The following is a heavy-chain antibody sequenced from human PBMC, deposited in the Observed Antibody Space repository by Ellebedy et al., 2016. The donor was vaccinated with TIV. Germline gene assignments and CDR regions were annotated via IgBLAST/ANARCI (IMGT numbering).Heavy chain of an antibody. CDR2: IKQDGSEK. J-gene: IGHJ4*02. Sequence: GESLKISCTASGFTFSNYYMSWVRQAPGKGLEWVANIKQDGSEKNYVDSVKGRFSISRDNTKNSLYLQMNSLTDEDTAVYYCARDQWLGRAYYFDSWGQGTLVTVSS. V-gene: IGHV3-7*01. CDR1: GFTFSNYY. D-gene: IGHD6-19*01. CDR3: ARDQWLGRAYYFDS.